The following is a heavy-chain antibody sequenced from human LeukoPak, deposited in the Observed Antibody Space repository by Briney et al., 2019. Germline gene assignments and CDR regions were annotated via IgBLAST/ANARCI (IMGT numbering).Heavy chain of an antibody. CDR2: INPKSGGT. V-gene: IGHV1-2*02. D-gene: IGHD5-18*01. J-gene: IGHJ4*02. CDR3: ARDRSALGYRQFDY. Sequence: ASVKVSCKASGYTFTDFYIHWVRQAPGQGLERMGWINPKSGGTTYAQRFQGRVTMTRDTSISTAYMELSGLKSDDTAVYYCARDRSALGYRQFDYWGQGTLVTVSS. CDR1: GYTFTDFY.